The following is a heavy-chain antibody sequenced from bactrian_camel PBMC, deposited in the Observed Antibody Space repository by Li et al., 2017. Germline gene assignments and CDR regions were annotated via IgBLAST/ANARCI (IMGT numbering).Heavy chain of an antibody. CDR2: FGSDGTT. V-gene: IGHV3S55*01. CDR1: GATDGVTC. J-gene: IGHJ6*01. CDR3: AADPSLRCKTYCSGGYCFRAFRY. D-gene: IGHD2*01. Sequence: QVQLVESGGGSVQAGGSLRLSCAASGATDGVTCTGWFRQAPGKEREGVASFGSDGTTVYADFVKGRFIISKDSAKNTLHLQMNSLKPEDTGMYYCAADPSLRCKTYCSGGYCFRAFRYWGQGTQVTVS.